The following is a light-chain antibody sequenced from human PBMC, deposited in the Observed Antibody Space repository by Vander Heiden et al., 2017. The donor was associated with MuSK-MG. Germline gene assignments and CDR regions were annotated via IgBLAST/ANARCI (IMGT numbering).Light chain of an antibody. Sequence: IVMTLSPLSLRVTPEEPASMSCRSSHSLLDKIKRTDYLDWYLQKPGQAPQLLIFLASNRASGVPDRFRGSGSGTNFSLEISGVEAEDAGFYYCMQAQQTPRTFGQGTKLEI. CDR3: MQAQQTPRT. CDR1: HSLLDKIKRTDY. CDR2: LAS. J-gene: IGKJ2*02. V-gene: IGKV2-28*01.